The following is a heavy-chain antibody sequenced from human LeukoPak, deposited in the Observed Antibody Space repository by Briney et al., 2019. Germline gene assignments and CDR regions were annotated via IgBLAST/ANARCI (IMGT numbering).Heavy chain of an antibody. CDR2: INHSGSS. V-gene: IGHV4-34*01. Sequence: PSETLSLTCAVYGGSFSGYYWSWIRQPPGKGLEWIGEINHSGSSNYNPSLKSRVTMSVDTSKNQFSLKLSSVTAADTAVYYCARLLRGNWGQGTLVTVSS. CDR3: ARLLRGN. J-gene: IGHJ4*02. D-gene: IGHD1-26*01. CDR1: GGSFSGYY.